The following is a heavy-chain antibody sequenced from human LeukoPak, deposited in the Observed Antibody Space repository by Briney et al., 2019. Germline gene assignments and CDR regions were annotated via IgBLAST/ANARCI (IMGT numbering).Heavy chain of an antibody. CDR2: IYYSGST. D-gene: IGHD3-22*01. CDR3: ARVDYYDSSGYHRPSFDY. Sequence: SETLSLTCTVSGGSISSGGYYWSWIRQHPGKGLEWIGYIYYSGSTYYNPSHKSRVTISVDTSKNQFSLKLSSVTAADTAVYYCARVDYYDSSGYHRPSFDYWGQGTLVTVSS. V-gene: IGHV4-31*03. J-gene: IGHJ4*02. CDR1: GGSISSGGYY.